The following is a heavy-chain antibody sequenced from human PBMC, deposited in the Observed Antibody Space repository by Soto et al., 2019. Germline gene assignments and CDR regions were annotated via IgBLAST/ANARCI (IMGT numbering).Heavy chain of an antibody. Sequence: SETLSLTCTVSGGSVSSGGYYWSWIRQHPGTGLEWIGYIYYSGTTYFNPSLKSRASISLDTSKNEFSLKLTSVTAADPAVYYCARLAFPQCINGVCYKDGFWDYWGQGALVNVS. CDR2: IYYSGTT. CDR3: ARLAFPQCINGVCYKDGFWDY. J-gene: IGHJ4*02. D-gene: IGHD2-8*01. V-gene: IGHV4-31*03. CDR1: GGSVSSGGYY.